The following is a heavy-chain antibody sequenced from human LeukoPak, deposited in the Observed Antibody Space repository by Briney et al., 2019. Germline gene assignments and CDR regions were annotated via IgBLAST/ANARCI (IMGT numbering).Heavy chain of an antibody. CDR1: GYTFTSHY. J-gene: IGHJ3*02. Sequence: SVKVSCKASGYTFTSHYMHWVRQAPGQGLEWMGGIIPIYGTANYAQKFQDRVTITADKSTSTAYMELSSLRSDDTAVYYCARLLWFGESGFDAFDMWGQGTMVTVSS. V-gene: IGHV1-69*06. CDR2: IIPIYGTA. CDR3: ARLLWFGESGFDAFDM. D-gene: IGHD3-10*01.